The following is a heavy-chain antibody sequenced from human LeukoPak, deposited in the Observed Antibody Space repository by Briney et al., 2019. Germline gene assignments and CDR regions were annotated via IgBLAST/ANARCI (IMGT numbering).Heavy chain of an antibody. V-gene: IGHV3-53*01. CDR3: AKDGFVPPPHSISSGRPYYFDY. D-gene: IGHD6-13*01. Sequence: GGSLRLSCAASGFTVRNNYISWGRQAPGKGLEWVSLIYSGGSTYYADSVKGRFAISRDNSKNTLYLQMNSLRAEDTAIYYCAKDGFVPPPHSISSGRPYYFDYWGQGTLVTVSS. J-gene: IGHJ4*02. CDR2: IYSGGST. CDR1: GFTVRNNY.